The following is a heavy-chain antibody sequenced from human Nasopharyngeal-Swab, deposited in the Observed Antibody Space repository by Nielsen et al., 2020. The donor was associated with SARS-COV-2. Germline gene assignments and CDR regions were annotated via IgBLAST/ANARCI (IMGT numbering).Heavy chain of an antibody. J-gene: IGHJ4*02. CDR2: VNGDGSGT. V-gene: IGHV3-74*01. CDR1: GFTVSRYW. D-gene: IGHD1-26*01. Sequence: GESLKISCAASGFTVSRYWMHWVRQAPGKGLVWVSRVNGDGSGTGHADSVKGRFTISRDNAKSMLYLQMNSLRAEDTAVYYCAVGQHAGAFDYWGQGTLVTVSS. CDR3: AVGQHAGAFDY.